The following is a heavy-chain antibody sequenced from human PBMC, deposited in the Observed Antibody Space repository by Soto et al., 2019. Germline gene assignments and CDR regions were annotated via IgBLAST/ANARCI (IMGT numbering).Heavy chain of an antibody. CDR1: GFTFSYYS. J-gene: IGHJ4*02. Sequence: GGSLRLSCAASGFTFSYYSMSWVRQTPATGLEWVSGVSGGGATTYYADSVKGRFTISRDNSKNTLYLQINSLRAEDTAVYYCAKQAGYSSDPFEYWGQGTLVTVSS. CDR2: VSGGGATT. V-gene: IGHV3-23*01. CDR3: AKQAGYSSDPFEY. D-gene: IGHD6-19*01.